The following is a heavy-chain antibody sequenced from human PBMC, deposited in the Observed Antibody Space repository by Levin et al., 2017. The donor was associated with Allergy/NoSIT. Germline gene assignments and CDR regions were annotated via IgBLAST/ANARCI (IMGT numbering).Heavy chain of an antibody. CDR2: LSRGGRP. V-gene: IGHV3-53*01. CDR3: ARHRYYGFDY. Sequence: GASLPLSFSSSFCSVSSIDISFFCLSPGPFLSLFSVLSRGGRPYYADSVKGRFTISRDHSKNTLYLQMNSLRAEDTAVYYCARHRYYGFDYWGQGTLVTVSS. CDR1: FCSVSSID. J-gene: IGHJ4*02. D-gene: IGHD3-3*01.